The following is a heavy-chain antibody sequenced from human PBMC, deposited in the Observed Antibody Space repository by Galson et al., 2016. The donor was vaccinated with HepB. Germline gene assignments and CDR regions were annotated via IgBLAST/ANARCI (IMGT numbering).Heavy chain of an antibody. D-gene: IGHD1-1*01. CDR1: GYTFTTSD. CDR2: MSPKSGNS. CDR3: TRGRGFLERFEF. J-gene: IGHJ4*02. Sequence: SVKVSCKASGYTFTTSDINWVRRANGQGLEWMGWMSPKSGNSGCAQKFKGRLSMTRNTSVTTTYMELSSLRSDDTAVYYCTRGRGFLERFEFWGQGSLVTVSS. V-gene: IGHV1-8*01.